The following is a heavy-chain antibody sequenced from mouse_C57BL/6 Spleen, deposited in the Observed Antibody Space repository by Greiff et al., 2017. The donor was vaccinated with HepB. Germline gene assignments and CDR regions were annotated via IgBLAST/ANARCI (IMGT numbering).Heavy chain of an antibody. CDR2: IDPSDSYT. CDR1: GYTFTSYW. V-gene: IGHV1-59*01. Sequence: QVQLQQPGAELVRPGTSVKLSCKASGYTFTSYWMHWVKQRPGQGLEWIGVIDPSDSYTNYNQKFKGKATLTVDTSSSTAYMQLSSLTSEDSAVYYCATEGAYYGNYVPFAYWGQGTQVTVSA. D-gene: IGHD2-10*01. CDR3: ATEGAYYGNYVPFAY. J-gene: IGHJ3*01.